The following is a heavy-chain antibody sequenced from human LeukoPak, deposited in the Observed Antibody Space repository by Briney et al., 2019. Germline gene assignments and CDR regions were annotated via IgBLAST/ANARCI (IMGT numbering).Heavy chain of an antibody. CDR2: IYYSGST. Sequence: PSETLSLTCTVSGGSISSGDYYWSWIRQPPGKGLEWIGYIYYSGSTYYNPSLKSRVTTSVDTSKNQFSLKLSSVTAADTAVYYCARISIVGAQADPWGQGTLVTVSS. CDR1: GGSISSGDYY. CDR3: ARISIVGAQADP. J-gene: IGHJ5*02. D-gene: IGHD1-26*01. V-gene: IGHV4-30-4*01.